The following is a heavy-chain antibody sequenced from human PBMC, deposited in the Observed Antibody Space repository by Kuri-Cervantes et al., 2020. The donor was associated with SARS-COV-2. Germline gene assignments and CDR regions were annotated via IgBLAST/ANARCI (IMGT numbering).Heavy chain of an antibody. CDR2: IYPGDSDT. V-gene: IGHV5-51*01. Sequence: SCKGSGYSFTSYWIGWVRQMPGKGLEWMGIIYPGDSDTRYSPSFQGQVTISADKSISTVYLQWSSLKAPDTAMYYCARSQPEVTIFGVVIPSGFDPWGQGTLVTVSS. CDR3: ARSQPEVTIFGVVIPSGFDP. CDR1: GYSFTSYW. D-gene: IGHD3-3*01. J-gene: IGHJ5*02.